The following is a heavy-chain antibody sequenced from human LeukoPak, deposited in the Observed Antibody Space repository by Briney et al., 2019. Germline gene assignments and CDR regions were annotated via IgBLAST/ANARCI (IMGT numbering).Heavy chain of an antibody. J-gene: IGHJ6*02. CDR3: AYARGSSWTNGMDV. D-gene: IGHD6-13*01. V-gene: IGHV3-30*03. CDR1: GFTFSSYG. Sequence: GRSLRLSCAASGFTFSSYGMHWVRQAPGKGLEWVAVISYDGSNKYYADSVKGRFTISRDNSKNTLYLQMNSLRAEDTAVYYCAYARGSSWTNGMDVWGQGSTVTVSS. CDR2: ISYDGSNK.